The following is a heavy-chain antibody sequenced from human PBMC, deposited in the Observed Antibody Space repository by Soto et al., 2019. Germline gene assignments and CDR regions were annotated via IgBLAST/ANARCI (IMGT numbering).Heavy chain of an antibody. V-gene: IGHV3-9*01. CDR2: ISWNSGSI. CDR1: GFTFDDYA. J-gene: IGHJ4*02. CDR3: AKARRRNDGPSSWYSYFDY. Sequence: HPGGSLRLSCAASGFTFDDYAMHWVRQAPGKGLEWVSGISWNSGSIGYADSVKGRFTISRDNAKNSLYLQMNSLRAEDTALYYCAKARRRNDGPSSWYSYFDYWGQGTLVTVSS. D-gene: IGHD6-13*01.